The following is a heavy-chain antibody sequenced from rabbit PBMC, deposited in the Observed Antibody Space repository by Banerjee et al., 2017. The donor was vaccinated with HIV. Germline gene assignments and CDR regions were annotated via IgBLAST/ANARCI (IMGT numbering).Heavy chain of an antibody. Sequence: SLEESGGDLVKPGASLTLTCTASGFTITTSDYMCWVRQAPGKGLEWIACIYVGSSSNTYYASWAKGRFTISKTSSTTVTLQMTSLTAADTATYFCASKYVTTDMDLWGPGTLVTVS. CDR1: GFTITTSDY. V-gene: IGHV1S40*01. D-gene: IGHD4-1*01. CDR3: ASKYVTTDMDL. CDR2: IYVGSSSNT. J-gene: IGHJ6*01.